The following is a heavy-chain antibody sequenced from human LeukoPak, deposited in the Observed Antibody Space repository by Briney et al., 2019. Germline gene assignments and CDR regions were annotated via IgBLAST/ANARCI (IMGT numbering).Heavy chain of an antibody. CDR2: INPIFDTA. J-gene: IGHJ4*02. V-gene: IGHV1-69*06. CDR1: GYTFTGYY. Sequence: GASVKVSCKASGYTFTGYYMHWVRQAPGQGLEWMGGINPIFDTANYAQKFQGRVTITADKSTSTAYMELSSLRSEDTAVYYCARDGGDILTGYYNGYYFDYWGQGTLVTVSS. D-gene: IGHD3-9*01. CDR3: ARDGGDILTGYYNGYYFDY.